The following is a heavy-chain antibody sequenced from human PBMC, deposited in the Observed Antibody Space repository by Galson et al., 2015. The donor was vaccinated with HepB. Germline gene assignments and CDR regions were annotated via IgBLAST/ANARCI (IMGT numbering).Heavy chain of an antibody. Sequence: SEPLSLTCKVSGDSIRNDTHYWGWIRQPPGMGLEWIGSLPYNGRTLCNPALTSRVTMSMDPSKNQFSLKLKSVTAADTAIYFCARQWAITWEFDSWGQGTLATVS. D-gene: IGHD1-26*01. CDR3: ARQWAITWEFDS. V-gene: IGHV4-39*01. CDR1: GDSIRNDTHY. J-gene: IGHJ4*02. CDR2: LPYNGRT.